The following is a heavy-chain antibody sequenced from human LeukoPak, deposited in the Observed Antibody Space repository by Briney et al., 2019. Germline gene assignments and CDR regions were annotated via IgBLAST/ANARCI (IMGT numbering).Heavy chain of an antibody. CDR3: AKDLLRFQVFDY. CDR2: ISGSGGST. CDR1: GFTFSSYW. D-gene: IGHD3-3*01. V-gene: IGHV3-23*01. J-gene: IGHJ4*02. Sequence: GGSLRLSCAASGFTFSSYWMHWVRQAPGKGLEWVSAISGSGGSTYYADSVKGRFTISRDNSKNTLYLQMNSLRAEDTAVYYCAKDLLRFQVFDYWGQGTLVTVSS.